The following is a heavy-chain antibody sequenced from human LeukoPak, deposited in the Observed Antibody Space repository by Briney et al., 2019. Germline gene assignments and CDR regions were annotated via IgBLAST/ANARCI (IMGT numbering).Heavy chain of an antibody. CDR3: TRAGGTVELY. J-gene: IGHJ4*02. CDR2: IRSKAYGGTT. Sequence: GGSLRLSCISPGFTFGDHAMSWVRQAPGKGLEWVGFIRSKAYGGTTEYAASVKGRFTISRDDSKSIVYLQMNSLKTEDTAVYYCTRAGGTVELYWGQGTLVTVSS. D-gene: IGHD1-7*01. CDR1: GFTFGDHA. V-gene: IGHV3-49*04.